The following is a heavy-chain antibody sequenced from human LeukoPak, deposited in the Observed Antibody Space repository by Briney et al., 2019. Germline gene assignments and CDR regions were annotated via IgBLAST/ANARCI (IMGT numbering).Heavy chain of an antibody. CDR2: INPDSGGT. V-gene: IGHV1-2*02. D-gene: IGHD4/OR15-4a*01. Sequence: ASVKVSCKASGYTFNGYYMHWVRQAPGQGLEWMGWINPDSGGTNSARNFQGRVTMTRDTSISTAYMELRRLRSDDTAVYYCARRAGAYSHPYDYWGQGTLVTVSS. J-gene: IGHJ4*02. CDR3: ARRAGAYSHPYDY. CDR1: GYTFNGYY.